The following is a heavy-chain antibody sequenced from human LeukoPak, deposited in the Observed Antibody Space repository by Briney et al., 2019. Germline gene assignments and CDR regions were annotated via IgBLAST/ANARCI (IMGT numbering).Heavy chain of an antibody. Sequence: GGSLRLSCVDSGFTFTNAWMSWVRQAPGKGLEWICRLKSKAGGETTNYAEPVRGRFTISRDDSKSAVYLQMNSLKIEDTAVYYCTTDLGTYYHGSQRLIPIDYWGQGTLVTVSS. CDR2: LKSKAGGETT. D-gene: IGHD3-10*01. CDR1: GFTFTNAW. V-gene: IGHV3-15*01. CDR3: TTDLGTYYHGSQRLIPIDY. J-gene: IGHJ4*02.